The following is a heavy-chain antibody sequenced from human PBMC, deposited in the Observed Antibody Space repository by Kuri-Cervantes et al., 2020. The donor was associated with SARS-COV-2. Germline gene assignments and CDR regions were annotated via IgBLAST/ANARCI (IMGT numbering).Heavy chain of an antibody. CDR2: ISYDGSNK. D-gene: IGHD4-17*01. J-gene: IGHJ4*02. CDR1: GFTFSSYG. Sequence: GSLRLSCAASGFTFSSYGMHWVRQAPGKGLEWVAVISYDGSNKYYADSVKGRFTISRDNSKNTLYLQMNSLRAEDTAVYYCAKDRRGYGDYEALDYWGQGTLVTVSS. V-gene: IGHV3-30*18. CDR3: AKDRRGYGDYEALDY.